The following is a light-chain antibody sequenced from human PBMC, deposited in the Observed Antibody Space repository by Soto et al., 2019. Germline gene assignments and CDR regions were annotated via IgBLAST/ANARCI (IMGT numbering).Light chain of an antibody. Sequence: QSVLTQPPSASGTPGQRVTIPCSGSSSNIGSNTVNWYQQLPGTAPKLLIHSNDQRPSGVPDRFSGSKSGTSASLAISGLQSEDEADYHCAAWEDSLNWVFGGGTKVTVL. J-gene: IGLJ2*01. V-gene: IGLV1-44*01. CDR1: SSNIGSNT. CDR2: SND. CDR3: AAWEDSLNWV.